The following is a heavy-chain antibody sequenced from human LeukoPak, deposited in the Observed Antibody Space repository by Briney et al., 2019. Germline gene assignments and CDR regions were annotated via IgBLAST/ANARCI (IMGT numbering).Heavy chain of an antibody. D-gene: IGHD4-11*01. V-gene: IGHV1-2*02. Sequence: ASVKVSCTASGGTFSSYAISWVRQAPGQGLEWMGWINANSGGTNYAQDFQGRITMTRDTSISTAYMELSRLTSDDTAVYYCARDSSTVTTPYFDYWGQGTLVTVSS. CDR2: INANSGGT. J-gene: IGHJ4*02. CDR3: ARDSSTVTTPYFDY. CDR1: GGTFSSYA.